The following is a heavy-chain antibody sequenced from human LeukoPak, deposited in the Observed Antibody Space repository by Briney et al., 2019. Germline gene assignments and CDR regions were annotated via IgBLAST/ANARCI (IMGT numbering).Heavy chain of an antibody. Sequence: PGRSLRLSCAASGFSFDDYAMHWVRQAPGKGLEWVAGISWNSGSMDYVDSVKGRFTISRDNAKNSVYLQMNSLRAEDTAVYYCAKEEVGATLFYYYYYMDVWGKGTTVTVSS. CDR1: GFSFDDYA. V-gene: IGHV3-9*01. D-gene: IGHD1-26*01. CDR2: ISWNSGSM. J-gene: IGHJ6*03. CDR3: AKEEVGATLFYYYYYMDV.